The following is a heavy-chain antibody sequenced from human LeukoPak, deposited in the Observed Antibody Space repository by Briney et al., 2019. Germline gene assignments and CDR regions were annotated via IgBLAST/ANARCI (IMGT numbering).Heavy chain of an antibody. Sequence: GGSLRLSCAASGFTFSSYSMNWVRQAPGKGLEWVSSISSSSSYIYYADSVKGRFTISRDNAKNSLYLQMNSLRAEDTAVYYCARRGTGYYPFDYWGQGTLVTVSS. V-gene: IGHV3-21*04. CDR3: ARRGTGYYPFDY. D-gene: IGHD3/OR15-3a*01. CDR1: GFTFSSYS. J-gene: IGHJ4*02. CDR2: ISSSSSYI.